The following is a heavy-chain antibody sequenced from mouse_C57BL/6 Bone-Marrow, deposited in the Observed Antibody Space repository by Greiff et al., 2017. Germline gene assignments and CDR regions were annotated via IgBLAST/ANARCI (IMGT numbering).Heavy chain of an antibody. D-gene: IGHD3-2*02. CDR1: GFTFNTYA. CDR3: VKGQLRLQDYAMDY. V-gene: IGHV10-3*01. CDR2: IRSKSSNFAT. Sequence: EVQVVESGGGLVQPKGSLKLSCAASGFTFNTYAMHWVRQAPGKGLEWVARIRSKSSNFATYYADSVKDRFTISRDESQSMLYMQMNKLKTEDTAMYYCVKGQLRLQDYAMDYWGQGTSVTVSS. J-gene: IGHJ4*01.